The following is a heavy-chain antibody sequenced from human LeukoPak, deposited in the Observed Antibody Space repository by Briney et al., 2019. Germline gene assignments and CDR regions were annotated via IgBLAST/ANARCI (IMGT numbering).Heavy chain of an antibody. D-gene: IGHD3-10*01. J-gene: IGHJ4*02. CDR2: ISWNSGSI. CDR1: GFSFSTYS. V-gene: IGHV3-9*01. CDR3: AKDSSPDYYGSGSIDY. Sequence: GGSLRLSCVASGFSFSTYSMTWVRQAPGKGLEWVSGISWNSGSIGYADSVKGRFTISRDNAKNSLYLQMNSLRAEDTALYYCAKDSSPDYYGSGSIDYWGQGTLVTVSS.